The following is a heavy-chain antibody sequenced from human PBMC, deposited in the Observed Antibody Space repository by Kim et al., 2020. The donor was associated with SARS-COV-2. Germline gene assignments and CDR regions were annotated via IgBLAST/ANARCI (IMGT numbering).Heavy chain of an antibody. CDR2: IHYSSSVI. D-gene: IGHD6-13*01. CDR3: ARDHFLNIAAVGTRKFDS. J-gene: IGHJ4*02. V-gene: IGHV3-48*02. Sequence: GGSLRLSCAASGFSFSSYNMNWVRQAPGRGLEWISYIHYSSSVIYYADSVKGRFTISRDNAKNSLYLQMNSLRDEDTAVYYCARDHFLNIAAVGTRKFDSWSQETLVTVSS. CDR1: GFSFSSYN.